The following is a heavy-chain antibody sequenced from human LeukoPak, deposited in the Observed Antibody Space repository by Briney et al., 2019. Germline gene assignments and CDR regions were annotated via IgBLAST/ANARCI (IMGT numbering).Heavy chain of an antibody. Sequence: ASVKVSCKASGYTFTSYDINWVRQATGQGLEWMGWMNPNSGNTGYAQKFQGRVTMTRNTSISTAYMELSSLRSEDTAVYYCARSASGIYLQPFGYWGQGTLVTVSS. CDR2: MNPNSGNT. CDR3: ARSASGIYLQPFGY. V-gene: IGHV1-8*01. CDR1: GYTFTSYD. J-gene: IGHJ4*02. D-gene: IGHD1-26*01.